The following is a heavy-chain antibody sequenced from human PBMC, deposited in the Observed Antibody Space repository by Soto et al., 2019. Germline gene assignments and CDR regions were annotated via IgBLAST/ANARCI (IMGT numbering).Heavy chain of an antibody. CDR3: AKDHLTRGDY. CDR1: GFTFSSYG. D-gene: IGHD2-21*02. CDR2: ISYDGSNK. Sequence: GGSLRLSCAASGFTFSSYGMHWVRQAPGKGLEWVAVISYDGSNKYYADSVKGRFTISRDNSKNTLYLQMNSLRAEDTAVYYCAKDHLTRGDYWGQGTLVTVSS. J-gene: IGHJ4*02. V-gene: IGHV3-30*18.